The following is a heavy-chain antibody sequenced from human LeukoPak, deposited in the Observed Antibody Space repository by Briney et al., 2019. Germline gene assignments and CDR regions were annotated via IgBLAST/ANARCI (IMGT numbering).Heavy chain of an antibody. CDR1: GGSFSGYY. V-gene: IGHV4-34*01. J-gene: IGHJ4*02. D-gene: IGHD3-10*01. CDR3: ARGLRWGITMVRARTYFDY. Sequence: PSETLSLTCAVYGGSFSGYYWSWIRQPPGKGLEWIGEINHSGSTNYNPSLKSRVTISVDTSKNQFPLELSSVTAADTAVYYCARGLRWGITMVRARTYFDYWGQGTLVTVSS. CDR2: INHSGST.